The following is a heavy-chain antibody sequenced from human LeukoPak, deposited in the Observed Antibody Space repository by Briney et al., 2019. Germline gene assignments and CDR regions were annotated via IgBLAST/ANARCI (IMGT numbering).Heavy chain of an antibody. CDR3: ARDQTYYYDSSGYLFDY. Sequence: PGGSLRLSCAASGFTFSSYGMHWVRQAPGKGLEWVAVISYDGSNKYYADSVKGRFTISRDNSKNTLYLQMNSLRAEDTAVYYCARDQTYYYDSSGYLFDYWGQGTLVTVSS. V-gene: IGHV3-30*03. CDR1: GFTFSSYG. D-gene: IGHD3-22*01. CDR2: ISYDGSNK. J-gene: IGHJ4*02.